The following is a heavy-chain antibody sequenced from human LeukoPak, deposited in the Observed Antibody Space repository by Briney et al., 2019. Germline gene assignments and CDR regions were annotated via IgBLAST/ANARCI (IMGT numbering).Heavy chain of an antibody. J-gene: IGHJ3*02. CDR1: GYTFTSYA. CDR3: ARDRVDYGDYDSVGAFDI. V-gene: IGHV1-3*01. D-gene: IGHD4-17*01. Sequence: ASVKVSCKASGYTFTSYAMHWVRRAPGQRLEWMGWINAGNGNTKYSQKFQGRVTITRDTSASTAYMELSSLRSEDTAVYYCARDRVDYGDYDSVGAFDIWGQGTMVTVSS. CDR2: INAGNGNT.